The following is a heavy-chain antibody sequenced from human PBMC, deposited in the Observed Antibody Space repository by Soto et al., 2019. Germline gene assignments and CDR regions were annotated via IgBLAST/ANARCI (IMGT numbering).Heavy chain of an antibody. CDR1: GVTFTSSS. CDR2: ISPIFGSA. Sequence: QVQLVQSGAEVKQPGSSVKVSCQASGVTFTSSSFSWVRQAPGQGLEWMGGISPIFGSANYAQNFQGRVTITADKSTSTVYLDLTSLKFEDTAVDYCARVSLSWFDPWGQGPLVIVSS. J-gene: IGHJ5*02. V-gene: IGHV1-69*06. CDR3: ARVSLSWFDP.